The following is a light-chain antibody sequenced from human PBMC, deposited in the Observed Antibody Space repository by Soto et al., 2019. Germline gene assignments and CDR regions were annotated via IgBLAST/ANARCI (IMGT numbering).Light chain of an antibody. Sequence: DIQLTQSPSFLSASVGDRVTITCRASQDINTYLAWYQQKPGKAPKILIFAASTLQNVVPSRFSGSGSGTEFTVTITSLQPEDFATYYCQQRKSYPITFGQGTRLEIK. CDR2: AAS. CDR3: QQRKSYPIT. J-gene: IGKJ5*01. V-gene: IGKV1-9*01. CDR1: QDINTY.